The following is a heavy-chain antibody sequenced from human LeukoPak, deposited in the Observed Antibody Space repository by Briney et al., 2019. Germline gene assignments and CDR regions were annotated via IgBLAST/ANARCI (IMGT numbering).Heavy chain of an antibody. CDR3: ARESRVLPGDGYWFDY. CDR2: VYASRGT. J-gene: IGHJ4*02. CDR1: GDPIRDYY. Sequence: SETLSLTCTVSGDPIRDYYWGWIRQPAGKGLEWIGRVYASRGTDSNPSLKSRVTMSIDTSKNQFSLKLTSTTTADTAMYYCARESRVLPGDGYWFDYWGQGTLVTVSS. D-gene: IGHD5-24*01. V-gene: IGHV4-4*07.